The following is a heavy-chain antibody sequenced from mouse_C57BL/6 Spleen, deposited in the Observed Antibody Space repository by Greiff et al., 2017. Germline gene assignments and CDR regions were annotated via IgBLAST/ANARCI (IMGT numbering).Heavy chain of an antibody. CDR3: ARKRDYDYDGWFDV. Sequence: EVHLVESGGGLVKPGGSLKFSCAASGFTFSSYTMSWVRQTPEKRLEWVATISGGGGNTYYPDSVKGRFTISRDNAKSTLYLQMSSLRSEDTALYYCARKRDYDYDGWFDVWGTGTTVTVSA. CDR1: GFTFSSYT. J-gene: IGHJ1*03. D-gene: IGHD2-4*01. V-gene: IGHV5-9*01. CDR2: ISGGGGNT.